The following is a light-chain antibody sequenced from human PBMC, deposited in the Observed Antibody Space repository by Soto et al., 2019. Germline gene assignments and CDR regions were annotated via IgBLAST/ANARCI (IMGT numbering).Light chain of an antibody. J-gene: IGLJ1*01. CDR1: GSDIGTFNR. Sequence: QSVLTQPPSVSGSPGQSVAISCTGTGSDIGTFNRFSWYQQSPGTAPKLIFYDVSDRPSGVPDRFSGSKSGNTASLTISGLQAEDEADYYCSSYTSISTYVFGTGTKLTVL. CDR3: SSYTSISTYV. CDR2: DVS. V-gene: IGLV2-18*02.